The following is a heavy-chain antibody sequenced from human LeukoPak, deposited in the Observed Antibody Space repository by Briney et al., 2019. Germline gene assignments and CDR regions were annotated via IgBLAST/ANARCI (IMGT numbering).Heavy chain of an antibody. CDR1: GFIVSSNY. D-gene: IGHD1-26*01. J-gene: IGHJ3*02. Sequence: QPGGSLRLSCAASGFIVSSNYMSWVRQAPGKGLEWVSVIYSGRGTNYADSVKGRFTISRDNSKNTLYLQMNSLRAEDTAVYYCAAQWDGGTGAFDIWGQGTMVTVSS. CDR3: AAQWDGGTGAFDI. CDR2: IYSGRGT. V-gene: IGHV3-66*01.